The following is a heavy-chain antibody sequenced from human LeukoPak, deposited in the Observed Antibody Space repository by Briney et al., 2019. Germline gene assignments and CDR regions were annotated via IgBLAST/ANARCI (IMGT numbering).Heavy chain of an antibody. CDR2: IYYSGST. CDR1: GGSISSYY. V-gene: IGHV4-59*01. Sequence: SETLSLTCTVSGGSISSYYWSWIRQPPGKGLEWIGYIYYSGSTNYNPSLKSRVTISVDTSKNQFSLKLSSVTAADTAVYHCARDTRVGIAVAGTYRWFDPWGQGTLVTVSS. J-gene: IGHJ5*02. CDR3: ARDTRVGIAVAGTYRWFDP. D-gene: IGHD6-19*01.